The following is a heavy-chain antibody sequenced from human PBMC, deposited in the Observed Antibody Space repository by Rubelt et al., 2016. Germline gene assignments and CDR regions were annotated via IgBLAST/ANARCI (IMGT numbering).Heavy chain of an antibody. CDR3: ARDLVVVPAARTVKSYNWFDP. Sequence: AMNWVRQAPGQGLEWMGWINTNTGNPTYAQGFTGRFVFSLETSVSTAYLQISSLKAEDTAVYYCARDLVVVPAARTVKSYNWFDPWGQGTLVTVSS. CDR2: INTNTGNP. CDR1: A. D-gene: IGHD2-2*01. V-gene: IGHV7-4-1*02. J-gene: IGHJ5*02.